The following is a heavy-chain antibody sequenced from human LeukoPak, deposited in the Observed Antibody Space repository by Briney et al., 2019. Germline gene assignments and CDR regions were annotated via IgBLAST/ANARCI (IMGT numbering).Heavy chain of an antibody. Sequence: SEKVSCKASGGTFSSYAISWVPRAPGQGRKTMGGIFPIFGTANDAQKFQGRVTITTDESTSTAHMELSSLRSEDTAVYYCARAVDSSGYYYVPFDYWGQGTLVTVSS. D-gene: IGHD3-22*01. J-gene: IGHJ4*02. CDR3: ARAVDSSGYYYVPFDY. V-gene: IGHV1-69*05. CDR2: IFPIFGTA. CDR1: GGTFSSYA.